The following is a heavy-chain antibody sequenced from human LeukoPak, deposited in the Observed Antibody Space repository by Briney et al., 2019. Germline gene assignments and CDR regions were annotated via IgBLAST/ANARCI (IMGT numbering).Heavy chain of an antibody. Sequence: ASVKVSCKASGGTFSSYAISWVRQAPGQGLEWMGRIIPILGIANYAQKFQGRVTTTADKSTSTAYMELSSLRSEDTAVYYCARGFWSGPGDYWGQGTLVTVSS. CDR1: GGTFSSYA. V-gene: IGHV1-69*04. J-gene: IGHJ4*02. CDR2: IIPILGIA. CDR3: ARGFWSGPGDY. D-gene: IGHD3-3*01.